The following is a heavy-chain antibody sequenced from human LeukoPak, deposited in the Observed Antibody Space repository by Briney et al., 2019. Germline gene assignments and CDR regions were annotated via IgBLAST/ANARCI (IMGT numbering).Heavy chain of an antibody. J-gene: IGHJ4*02. CDR1: GFTFSSYG. D-gene: IGHD1-26*01. V-gene: IGHV3-30*18. CDR2: ISYDGSNK. CDR3: AKRGDSGSYWSRLAY. Sequence: GGSLRLSCAASGFTFSSYGMHWVRQAPGKGLEWVAVISYDGSNKYYADSVKGRFTISRDNSKNTLHLQMNSLRAEDTAVYYCAKRGDSGSYWSRLAYWGQGTLVTVSS.